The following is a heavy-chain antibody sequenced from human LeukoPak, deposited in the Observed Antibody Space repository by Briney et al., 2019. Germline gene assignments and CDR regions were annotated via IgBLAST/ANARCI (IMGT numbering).Heavy chain of an antibody. CDR2: ISSNGGST. J-gene: IGHJ5*02. Sequence: GSLRLSCAASGFTFSAYGMHWVRQAPGKGLEYVSAISSNGGSTYYANSVKGRFTISRDNSKNTLYLQMNSLRAEDTAVYYCAKDFRSNRYCSSTSCYANWFDPWGQGTLVTVSS. CDR1: GFTFSAYG. CDR3: AKDFRSNRYCSSTSCYANWFDP. D-gene: IGHD2-2*01. V-gene: IGHV3-64*01.